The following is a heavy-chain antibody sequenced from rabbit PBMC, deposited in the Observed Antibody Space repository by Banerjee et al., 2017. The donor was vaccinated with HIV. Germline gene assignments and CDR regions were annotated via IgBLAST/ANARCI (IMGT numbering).Heavy chain of an antibody. CDR2: IYGGSSGST. V-gene: IGHV1S45*01. CDR3: ARVGNEWGDANL. CDR1: GFSFSSSYY. J-gene: IGHJ4*01. D-gene: IGHD4-1*01. Sequence: QEQLVESGGGLVQPEGSLTLTCTASGFSFSSSYYMCWVRQAPGKGLEWIACIYGGSSGSTWYAIWAKGRFSISKTSSTTVTLQMTSLTAADTSTYFCARVGNEWGDANLWGPGTLVTVS.